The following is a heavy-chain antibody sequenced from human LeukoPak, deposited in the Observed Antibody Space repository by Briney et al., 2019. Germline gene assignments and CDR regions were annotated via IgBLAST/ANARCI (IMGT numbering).Heavy chain of an antibody. CDR1: GYSFTSYW. CDR2: IWPSDSDT. CDR3: ARRISGYYIDY. Sequence: GESLKISCKGSGYSFTSYWIGWVRQMPGKGLEWMGIIWPSDSDTRYSPSFQGQVTISADKSISTAYLQWSSLKASDTAIYFCARRISGYYIDYWGQGTLVSVSS. V-gene: IGHV5-51*01. D-gene: IGHD1-26*01. J-gene: IGHJ4*02.